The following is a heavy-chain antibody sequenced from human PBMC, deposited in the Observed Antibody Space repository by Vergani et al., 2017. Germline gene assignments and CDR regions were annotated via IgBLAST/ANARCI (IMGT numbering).Heavy chain of an antibody. CDR2: SYYSGST. CDR3: ASGGYSYGYVVY. V-gene: IGHV4-30-4*08. Sequence: QVQLQESGPGLVKPSQTLSLPCTVSGGSISSGDYYWSWIRQPPGKGLDWIGYSYYSGSTYYNPSLNSRVTISVDTSKNQFSLKLSSVTAADTAVYYCASGGYSYGYVVYWGQGTLVTVSS. J-gene: IGHJ4*02. D-gene: IGHD5-18*01. CDR1: GGSISSGDYY.